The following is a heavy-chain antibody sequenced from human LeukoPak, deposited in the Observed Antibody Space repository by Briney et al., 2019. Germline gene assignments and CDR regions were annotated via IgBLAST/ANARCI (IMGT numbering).Heavy chain of an antibody. V-gene: IGHV3-21*06. CDR2: ISFSSTHI. CDR3: ARDYYDSDGFYYLPDY. Sequence: GGSLRLSCAASGFTFSSYWMSWVRQAPGKGLEWVSSISFSSTHIYYADSIQGRFTISRDNAENSLYLQMNSLTAEDTAVYYCARDYYDSDGFYYLPDYWGQGTLVTVSS. CDR1: GFTFSSYW. J-gene: IGHJ4*02. D-gene: IGHD3-22*01.